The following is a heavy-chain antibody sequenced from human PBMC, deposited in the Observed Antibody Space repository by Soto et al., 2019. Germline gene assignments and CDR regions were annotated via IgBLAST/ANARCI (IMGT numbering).Heavy chain of an antibody. CDR2: IEHDGSST. CDR3: TRWGHDYWSGYSVSSMDF. CDR1: GFTFSSYW. Sequence: EVQLVESGGGLVQPGGSLRLSCAASGFTFSSYWMHWVRQAPGKGLVWVARIEHDGSSTGYAHSVKGRFTISRDNAKNTVYLQMNSLRADDTAVYYCTRWGHDYWSGYSVSSMDFWGQGTTVTV. V-gene: IGHV3-74*01. D-gene: IGHD3-3*01. J-gene: IGHJ6*02.